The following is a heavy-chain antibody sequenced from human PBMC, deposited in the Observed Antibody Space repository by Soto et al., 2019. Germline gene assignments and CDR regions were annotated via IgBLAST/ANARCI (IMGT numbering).Heavy chain of an antibody. V-gene: IGHV1-18*01. CDR3: ARTKRRLGYCSGGSCYPIDAFDI. CDR1: GGTFSSYA. Sequence: ASVKVSCKASGGTFSSYAISWVRPAPGQGLEWMGWLSAYNGNTNYAQKLQGRVTMTTDTSTSTAYMELRSLRSDDTAVYYCARTKRRLGYCSGGSCYPIDAFDIGSQGTMVTVSS. CDR2: LSAYNGNT. J-gene: IGHJ3*02. D-gene: IGHD2-15*01.